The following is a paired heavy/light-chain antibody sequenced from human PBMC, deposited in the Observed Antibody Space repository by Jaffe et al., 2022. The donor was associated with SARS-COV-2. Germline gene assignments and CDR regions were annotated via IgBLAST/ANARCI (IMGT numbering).Heavy chain of an antibody. V-gene: IGHV3-74*01. J-gene: IGHJ4*02. CDR1: GFTYTNYW. CDR3: VREITTSSGRSFDC. CDR2: IGLDGGNT. D-gene: IGHD3-16*01. Sequence: EVQLVESGGGLVQPGGSLRLSCAASGFTYTNYWLHWVRQAPGKGLLWVAHIGLDGGNTNYADSVRGRFTVSRDNADNTLYLQMNSLRAEDTAVYFCVREITTSSGRSFDCWGQGTLVTVSS.
Light chain of an antibody. CDR1: QSIITY. CDR2: AAS. CDR3: QQSYSTPRT. V-gene: IGKV1-39*01. Sequence: DIQMTQSPSSLSASVGDRVTITCRASQSIITYLNWYQQKPGKAPNLLIYAASSLQSGVPSRFSGSGSGTDFTLTISSLQPEDFATYYCQQSYSTPRTFGQGTKVEI. J-gene: IGKJ1*01.